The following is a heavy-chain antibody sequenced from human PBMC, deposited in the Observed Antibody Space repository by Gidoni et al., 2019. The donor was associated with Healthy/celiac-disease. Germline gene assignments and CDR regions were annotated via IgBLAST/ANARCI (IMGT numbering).Heavy chain of an antibody. CDR1: GVTFSSYS. D-gene: IGHD1-26*01. CDR2: ISSSSRNI. J-gene: IGHJ5*02. V-gene: IGHV3-48*02. CDR3: ARVFSGSYYPWWFDP. Sequence: EVQLVESGGGLVQPGGSVRLPCAASGVTFSSYSINWVRQAPGKGLEWVSYISSSSRNIYHADSVKGRFTISRDNAKNSLYLQMNSLRDEDTAVYYCARVFSGSYYPWWFDPWGQGTLVTVSS.